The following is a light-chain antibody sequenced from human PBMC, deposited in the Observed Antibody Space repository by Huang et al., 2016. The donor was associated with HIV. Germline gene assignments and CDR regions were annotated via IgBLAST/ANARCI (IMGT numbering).Light chain of an antibody. CDR3: QQRSNWPPWT. V-gene: IGKV3-11*01. Sequence: ETVLTQSPATLSLSPGERATLSCRASQSVSSYLAWYQQKPGQAPRLLIYDASNRATGSPARFSGSGSGTDFTLTISSLEPEDFAVYYCQQRSNWPPWTFGQGTKVEIK. CDR1: QSVSSY. CDR2: DAS. J-gene: IGKJ1*01.